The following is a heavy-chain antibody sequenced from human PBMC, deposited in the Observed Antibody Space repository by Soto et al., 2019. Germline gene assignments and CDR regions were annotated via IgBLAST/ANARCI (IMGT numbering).Heavy chain of an antibody. J-gene: IGHJ5*02. CDR3: AKGERSVSARDCDP. V-gene: IGHV3-23*01. CDR1: GFTFNNYA. CDR2: ITSSGAA. D-gene: IGHD3-3*01. Sequence: DVQLLESGGDLAQPGGSLRLSCEASGFTFNNYAIAWVRQAPGKGLEWVSGITSSGAAYYADSEKGRFTISRDNSKNTLYVQMNSLRAEDTAVYYCAKGERSVSARDCDPWGQGTLVTVSS.